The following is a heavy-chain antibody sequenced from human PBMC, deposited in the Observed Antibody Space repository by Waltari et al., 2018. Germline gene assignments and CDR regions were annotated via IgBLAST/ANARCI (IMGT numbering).Heavy chain of an antibody. CDR1: GGTFSSYA. V-gene: IGHV1-69*01. J-gene: IGHJ6*03. D-gene: IGHD6-6*01. CDR3: AKGSVYYYYYYMDV. Sequence: QVQLVQSGAEVKKPGASVKVSCQASGGTFSSYAISWVRQAPGQGLEWMGGIIPIFGTANYAQKFQGRVTITADESTSTAYMELSSLRSEDTAVYYCAKGSVYYYYYYMDVWGKGTTVTVSS. CDR2: IIPIFGTA.